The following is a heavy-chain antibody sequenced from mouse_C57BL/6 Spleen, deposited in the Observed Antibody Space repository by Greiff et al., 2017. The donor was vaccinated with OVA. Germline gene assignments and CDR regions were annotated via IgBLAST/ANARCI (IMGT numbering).Heavy chain of an antibody. J-gene: IGHJ2*01. V-gene: IGHV1-4*01. D-gene: IGHD2-5*01. Sequence: QVQLQQSGAELARPGASVKMSCKASGYTFTSYTMHWVKQRPGQGLEWIGYINPSSGYTKYNQKFKDKATLTADKSSSAAYMQLSSLTSEDSAVYYCARAPSDSNLDYWGQGTTLTVSS. CDR2: INPSSGYT. CDR1: GYTFTSYT. CDR3: ARAPSDSNLDY.